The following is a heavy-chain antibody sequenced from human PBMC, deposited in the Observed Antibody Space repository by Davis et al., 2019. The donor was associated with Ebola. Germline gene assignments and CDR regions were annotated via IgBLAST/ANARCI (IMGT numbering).Heavy chain of an antibody. CDR1: DNTFTNYW. J-gene: IGHJ5*02. D-gene: IGHD4-23*01. CDR3: ARSIVGGKSGRWFDP. CDR2: IYPGDSET. Sequence: GGSLRLSCKGSDNTFTNYWIGWVRQLPGKGLEWMGIIYPGDSETRYSPSFQGQVTISADKSSSTAYVQWSSLKASDTAMYYCARSIVGGKSGRWFDPWGQGTLVTVSS. V-gene: IGHV5-51*01.